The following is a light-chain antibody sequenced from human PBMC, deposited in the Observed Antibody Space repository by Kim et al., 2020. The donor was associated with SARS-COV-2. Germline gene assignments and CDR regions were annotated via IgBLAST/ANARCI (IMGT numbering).Light chain of an antibody. CDR1: SGHSSYA. CDR3: QTWGTGIRV. J-gene: IGLJ2*01. CDR2: LNSDGSH. Sequence: QPVLTQSPSASASLAASVKLTCTLSSGHSSYAIAWHQQQPEKGPRYLMKLNSDGSHSKGDGIPDRFSGSSSGAERYLTISSLQSEDEADYYCQTWGTGIRVFGGGTQLTVL. V-gene: IGLV4-69*01.